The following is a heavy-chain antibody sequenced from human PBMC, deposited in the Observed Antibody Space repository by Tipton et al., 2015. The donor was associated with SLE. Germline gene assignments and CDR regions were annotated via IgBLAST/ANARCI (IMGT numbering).Heavy chain of an antibody. V-gene: IGHV3-23*01. CDR1: GFTFSSYG. J-gene: IGHJ4*02. CDR2: ISGSGGST. Sequence: SLRLSCAASGFTFSSYGMHWVRQAPGKGLEWVSAISGSGGSTYYADSMKGRFTISRDNSKNTLYLQTNSLRAEDTAVYYCAKDLHSSPYYFDYWGQGTLVTVSS. CDR3: AKDLHSSPYYFDY. D-gene: IGHD6-6*01.